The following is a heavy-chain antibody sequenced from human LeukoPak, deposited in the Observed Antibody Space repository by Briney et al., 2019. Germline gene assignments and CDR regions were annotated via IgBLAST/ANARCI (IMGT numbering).Heavy chain of an antibody. CDR1: GGSFSGYY. V-gene: IGHV4-34*01. Sequence: SETLSRTCAVYGGSFSGYYWSWIRQPPGKGLEWIGEINHSGGTNYNPSLKSRVTISVDTSKNQFSLKLSSVTAADTAVYYCARGRSGYYSRGGELDYWGQGTLVTVSS. J-gene: IGHJ4*02. D-gene: IGHD3-22*01. CDR3: ARGRSGYYSRGGELDY. CDR2: INHSGGT.